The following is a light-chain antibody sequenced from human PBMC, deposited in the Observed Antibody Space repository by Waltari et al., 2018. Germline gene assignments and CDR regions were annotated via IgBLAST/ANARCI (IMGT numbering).Light chain of an antibody. J-gene: IGLJ2*01. Sequence: SYVLTQPPSASVAPGQTARITCGGNNIGGKSVHWYQLKPGQAPALVVYDDTDRPSGIPERFSGSNSGNTATLTISRVEAGDEADYYCQVWISGTDHPFGGGTKLTVL. V-gene: IGLV3-21*02. CDR3: QVWISGTDHP. CDR1: NIGGKS. CDR2: DDT.